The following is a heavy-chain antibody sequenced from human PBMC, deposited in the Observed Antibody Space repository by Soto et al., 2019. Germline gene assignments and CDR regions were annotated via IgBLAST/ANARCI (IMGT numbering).Heavy chain of an antibody. CDR3: ARAPGAVYDYIWGSYSYYYYMDV. V-gene: IGHV1-18*01. D-gene: IGHD3-16*01. Sequence: QVQLVQSGAGVKKPGASVKVSCKASGYTFTSYGISWVRQAPGQGLEWMGWISAYNGNTNYAQKLQGRVTMTTDTSTSTAYMELRSLRSDDTAVYYCARAPGAVYDYIWGSYSYYYYMDVWGKGTTVTVSS. J-gene: IGHJ6*03. CDR1: GYTFTSYG. CDR2: ISAYNGNT.